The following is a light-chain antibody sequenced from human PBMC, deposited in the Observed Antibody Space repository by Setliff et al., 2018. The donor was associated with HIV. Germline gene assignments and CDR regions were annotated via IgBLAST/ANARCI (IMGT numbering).Light chain of an antibody. J-gene: IGLJ1*01. V-gene: IGLV2-18*02. CDR2: EVG. CDR3: SSYTFSITFV. CDR1: SSDVGLYNR. Sequence: QSVLTQPPSVSGSPGQSVTISCTGTSSDVGLYNRVSWYQQAPGRAPKLILYEVGNRPSGVPDRFSGSKSGNTASLTISGLQAEDEAVYYCSSYTFSITFVFGSGTKVTV.